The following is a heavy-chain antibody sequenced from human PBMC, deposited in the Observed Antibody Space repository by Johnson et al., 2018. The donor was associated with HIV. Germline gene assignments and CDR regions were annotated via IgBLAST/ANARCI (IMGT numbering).Heavy chain of an antibody. V-gene: IGHV3-30-3*01. CDR2: ISYDGSNK. Sequence: QVQLVESGGGVVQPGRSLRLSCEASGFTFSSYAMHWVRQAPGKGLEWVAVISYDGSNKYYADSGKGRVTISRDNSKNTLYLQMNSLRAEDTAVYYCAGAYYYDSSGYYDAFDIWGQGTMVTVSS. CDR3: AGAYYYDSSGYYDAFDI. CDR1: GFTFSSYA. D-gene: IGHD3-22*01. J-gene: IGHJ3*02.